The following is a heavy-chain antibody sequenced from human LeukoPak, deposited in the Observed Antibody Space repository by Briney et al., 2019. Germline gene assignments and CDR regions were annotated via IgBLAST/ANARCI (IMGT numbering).Heavy chain of an antibody. J-gene: IGHJ3*02. V-gene: IGHV4-59*01. CDR1: GGSISSSY. CDR3: AGEGMVATGREAAEI. Sequence: SETLSLTCSVSGGSISSSYWSWIRQAPGKGLEWIGQIYYSGSTNYNPSLKSRVTISVDTSKNQFSRKLSSVTAADTAIYYCAGEGMVATGREAAEIWGQGTMVTVSS. CDR2: IYYSGST. D-gene: IGHD2-15*01.